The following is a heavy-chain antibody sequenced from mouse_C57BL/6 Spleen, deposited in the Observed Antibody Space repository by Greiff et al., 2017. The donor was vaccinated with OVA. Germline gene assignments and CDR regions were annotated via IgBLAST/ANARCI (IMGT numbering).Heavy chain of an antibody. D-gene: IGHD2-1*01. CDR3: ARGIYYGLYYFDY. J-gene: IGHJ2*01. CDR2: IYPSDSET. CDR1: GYTFTSYW. V-gene: IGHV1-61*01. Sequence: QVQLQQPGAELVRPGSSVKLSCKASGYTFTSYWMDWVKQRPGQGLEWIGNIYPSDSETHYNQKFKDKATLTVDKSSSTAYMQLSSLTSEDSAVYYCARGIYYGLYYFDYWGQGTTLTVSS.